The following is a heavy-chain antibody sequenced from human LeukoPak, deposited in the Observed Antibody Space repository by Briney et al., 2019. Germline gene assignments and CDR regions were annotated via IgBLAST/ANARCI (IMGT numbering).Heavy chain of an antibody. CDR1: GFTFSNFA. CDR3: ARDSYWLGGTIGAFDI. Sequence: PGGSLRLSCAASGFTFSNFAMIWVRQAPGKGLEWVSVIGSDSGAIQYADSVKGRFTISRDNSKNSLYLQINSLRAEDTALYYCARDSYWLGGTIGAFDIWGQGTMVTVSS. J-gene: IGHJ3*02. V-gene: IGHV3-23*01. D-gene: IGHD3-10*01. CDR2: IGSDSGAI.